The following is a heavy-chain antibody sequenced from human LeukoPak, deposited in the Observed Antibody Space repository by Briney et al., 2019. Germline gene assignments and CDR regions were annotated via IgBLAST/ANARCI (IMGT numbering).Heavy chain of an antibody. V-gene: IGHV5-51*01. CDR2: VYAGGSRT. CDR3: ARSDYGIDF. D-gene: IGHD4-17*01. Sequence: GESLKISCKGSGYSFSTYWIAWVRQMPGKGLEWMGIVYAGGSRTRYSPSFRGQVTFSADKSISTAYLQWTSLKASDTAMYYCARSDYGIDFWGQGTLVTVSS. CDR1: GYSFSTYW. J-gene: IGHJ4*02.